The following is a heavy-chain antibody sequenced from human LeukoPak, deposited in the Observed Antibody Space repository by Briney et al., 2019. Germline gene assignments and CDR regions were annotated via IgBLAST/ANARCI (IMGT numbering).Heavy chain of an antibody. CDR1: GYTFTSYD. D-gene: IGHD2/OR15-2a*01. CDR3: ARALFLEGAFDI. Sequence: ASVKVSCKASGYTFTSYDINWVRQATGQGLEWMGWMNPNSGNTGYAQKFQGGVTITRNTSISTAYMELSSLGSEDTAVYYCARALFLEGAFDIWGQGTMVTVSS. CDR2: MNPNSGNT. J-gene: IGHJ3*02. V-gene: IGHV1-8*03.